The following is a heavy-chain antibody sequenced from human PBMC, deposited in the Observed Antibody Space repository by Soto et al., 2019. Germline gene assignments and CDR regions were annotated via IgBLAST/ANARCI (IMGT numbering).Heavy chain of an antibody. CDR1: GFTFSSYA. D-gene: IGHD2-21*01. CDR3: ARDQGDFRTIYYYYGMDV. J-gene: IGHJ6*02. Sequence: GSLRLSCAASGFTFSSYAMHWVRQAPGKGLEWVAVISYDGSNKYYADSVKGRFTISRDNSKNTLYLQMNSLRAEDTAVYYCARDQGDFRTIYYYYGMDVWGQGTTVTVSS. V-gene: IGHV3-30-3*01. CDR2: ISYDGSNK.